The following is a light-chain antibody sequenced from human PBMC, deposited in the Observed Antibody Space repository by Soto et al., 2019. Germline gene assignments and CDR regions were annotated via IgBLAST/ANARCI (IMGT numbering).Light chain of an antibody. CDR1: QSVSSN. CDR2: GAS. V-gene: IGKV3-15*01. Sequence: EFVLTQSPGTLSFSPGERATLSCRASQSVSSNLAWYQQKPGQAPRLLIYGASTRATGVPARFSGSGSGTEFTLTISSLQSEDFAVYYCQQYNNWPWTFGQGTKVDIK. J-gene: IGKJ1*01. CDR3: QQYNNWPWT.